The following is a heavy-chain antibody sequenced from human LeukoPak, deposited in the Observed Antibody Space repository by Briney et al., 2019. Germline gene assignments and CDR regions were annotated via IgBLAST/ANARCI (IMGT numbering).Heavy chain of an antibody. CDR2: ISSGGST. Sequence: GGSLRLSCVASGFNLGSHSMEWVRQAPGKGLEWVSLISSGGSTYYADSVKGRFTISRDNSRNTLYLQMNSLRAEDTAVYYCARDGGGYCNSSSCYGGAFDIWGQGTMVTVSS. V-gene: IGHV3-53*01. CDR1: GFNLGSHS. CDR3: ARDGGGYCNSSSCYGGAFDI. J-gene: IGHJ3*02. D-gene: IGHD2-2*01.